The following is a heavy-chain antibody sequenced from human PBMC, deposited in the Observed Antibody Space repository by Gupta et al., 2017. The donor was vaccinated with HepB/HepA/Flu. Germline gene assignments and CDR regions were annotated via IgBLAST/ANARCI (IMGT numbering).Heavy chain of an antibody. CDR3: ASDIVVVPAAISYYYMDV. D-gene: IGHD2-2*01. CDR1: GGTFSSYA. J-gene: IGHJ6*03. Sequence: QVQLVQSGAEVKKPGSSVKVSCKASGGTFSSYAISWVRQATGQGLEWMGGIIPIFGTANYAQKFQGRVTITADESTSTAYMELSSLRSEDTAVYYCASDIVVVPAAISYYYMDVWGKGTTVTVSS. V-gene: IGHV1-69*01. CDR2: IIPIFGTA.